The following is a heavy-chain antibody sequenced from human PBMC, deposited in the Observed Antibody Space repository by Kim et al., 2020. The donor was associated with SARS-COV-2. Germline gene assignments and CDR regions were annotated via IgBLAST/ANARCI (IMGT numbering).Heavy chain of an antibody. Sequence: SETLSPTCTFSGGSIDHYYWSWIRQAPGRRLEWIGYVYYTGDTTYNPSLKSRVTMSVDTSRNQFSLNLRSVTAADTAVYFCATHLSCGSSEDLFDYWGQGPLVTVPS. CDR1: GGSIDHYY. CDR2: VYYTGDT. D-gene: IGHD6-6*01. V-gene: IGHV4-59*08. J-gene: IGHJ4*02. CDR3: ATHLSCGSSEDLFDY.